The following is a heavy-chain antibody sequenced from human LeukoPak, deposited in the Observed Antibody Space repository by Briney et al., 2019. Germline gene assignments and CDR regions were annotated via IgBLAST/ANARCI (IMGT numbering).Heavy chain of an antibody. CDR2: IRSSRSTI. J-gene: IGHJ4*02. Sequence: GGSLRLSCAASGFTFSSYSMNWVRQAPGKGLEWVSYIRSSRSTIYYADSVKGRFTISRDNSKNTLYLQMSSLRSEDTAVYYCARGPGEGGSSGYYYGKPEDPAEYYFDYWGQGTLVTVSS. CDR3: ARGPGEGGSSGYYYGKPEDPAEYYFDY. CDR1: GFTFSSYS. D-gene: IGHD3-22*01. V-gene: IGHV3-48*04.